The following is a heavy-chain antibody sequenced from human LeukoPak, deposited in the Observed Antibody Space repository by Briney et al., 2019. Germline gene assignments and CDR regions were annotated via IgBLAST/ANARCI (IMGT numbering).Heavy chain of an antibody. D-gene: IGHD3-10*01. Sequence: SETLSPTCAVYGGSFSGYYWSWIRQPPGKGLEWIGEINHSGSTNYNPSLKSRVTISVDTSKNQFSLKLSSVTAADTAVYYCARGSPLPYYYGSGSYYANWFDPWGQGTLVTVSS. V-gene: IGHV4-34*01. J-gene: IGHJ5*02. CDR2: INHSGST. CDR3: ARGSPLPYYYGSGSYYANWFDP. CDR1: GGSFSGYY.